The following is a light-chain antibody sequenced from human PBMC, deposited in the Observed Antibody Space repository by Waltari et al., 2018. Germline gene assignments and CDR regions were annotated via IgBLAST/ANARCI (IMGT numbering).Light chain of an antibody. J-gene: IGLJ3*02. CDR2: DVT. CDR1: SSDVGAYDN. CDR3: SSYRGSFTLV. V-gene: IGLV2-14*03. Sequence: QSALTQPASVSGSPGQPITIPCTGTSSDVGAYDNVPWYQQHPGKAPNLMIYDVTKRPSGVSNRFSGSKSGNTASLTISGLQAEDEADYYCSSYRGSFTLVFGGGTKVTVL.